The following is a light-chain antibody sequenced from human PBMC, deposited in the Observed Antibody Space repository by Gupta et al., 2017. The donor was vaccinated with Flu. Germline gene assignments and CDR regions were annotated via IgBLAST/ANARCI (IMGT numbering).Light chain of an antibody. CDR2: DVN. CDR3: CSYTTNDILV. V-gene: IGLV2-14*04. CDR1: SSDDGGYNY. Sequence: STTKSCTGTSSDDGGYNYVSCYQQNPDKARKLLIVDVNKRPSGVSSGFSGSKAANTASLTISGLQTDDDADYDYCSYTTNDILVFGGGTKVTVL. J-gene: IGLJ2*01.